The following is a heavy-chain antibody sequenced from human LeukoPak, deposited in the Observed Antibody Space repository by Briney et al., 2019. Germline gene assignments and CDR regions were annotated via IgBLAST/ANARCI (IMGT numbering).Heavy chain of an antibody. Sequence: PSETLSLTCAVYGGSFSGYYWSWIRQPPGKGLEWIGEINHSGSTNYNPSLKSRVTISVDTSKNQFSLKLSSVTAADTAVYYCASRSNYSDYDAFDIWGQGTMVTVSS. CDR1: GGSFSGYY. V-gene: IGHV4-34*01. D-gene: IGHD4-11*01. CDR3: ASRSNYSDYDAFDI. J-gene: IGHJ3*02. CDR2: INHSGST.